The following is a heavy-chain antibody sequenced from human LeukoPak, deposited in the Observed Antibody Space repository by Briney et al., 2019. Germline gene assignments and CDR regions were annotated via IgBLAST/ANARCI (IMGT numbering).Heavy chain of an antibody. V-gene: IGHV4-39*01. D-gene: IGHD3-3*01. Sequence: TSETLSLTCTVSGGSISSSSYYWGWIRQPPGKGLEWIGSIYYSGSTYYNPSLKSRVTISVDTSKNQFSLKLSSVTAADTAVYYCASMDFWSGYCVDYRGQGTLVTVSS. CDR2: IYYSGST. J-gene: IGHJ4*02. CDR1: GGSISSSSYY. CDR3: ASMDFWSGYCVDY.